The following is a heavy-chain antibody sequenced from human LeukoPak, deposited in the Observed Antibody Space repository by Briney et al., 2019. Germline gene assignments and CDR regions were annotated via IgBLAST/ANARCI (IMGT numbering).Heavy chain of an antibody. J-gene: IGHJ6*02. CDR3: ARGVSGWHGGYYYGMDV. CDR1: GGSISSYY. V-gene: IGHV4-59*01. D-gene: IGHD6-19*01. Sequence: PSETLSLTCTVSGGSISSYYWSWIRQPPGKGLEWIGYIYYSGSTNYNPSLKSRVTISVDTSKNQFSLKLSSVTAADTAVYYCARGVSGWHGGYYYGMDVWGQGTTVTVSS. CDR2: IYYSGST.